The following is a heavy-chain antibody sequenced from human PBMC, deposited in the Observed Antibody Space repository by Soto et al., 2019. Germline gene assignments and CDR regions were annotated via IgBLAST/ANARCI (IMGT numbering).Heavy chain of an antibody. CDR1: GFTFSSYA. D-gene: IGHD2-15*01. J-gene: IGHJ6*02. CDR2: ISSNGGST. V-gene: IGHV3-64D*08. CDR3: VKDLRYCSGGSCYSYYYYGMDV. Sequence: GGSLRLSCSASGFTFSSYAMHWVRQAPGKGLEYVSAISSNGGSTYYADSVKGRFTISRDNSKNTLYLQMSSLRAEDTAVYYCVKDLRYCSGGSCYSYYYYGMDVWGQGTTVTVSS.